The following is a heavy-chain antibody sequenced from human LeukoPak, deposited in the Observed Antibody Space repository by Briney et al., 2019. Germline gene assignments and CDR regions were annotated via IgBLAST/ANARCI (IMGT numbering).Heavy chain of an antibody. CDR3: AREHGDYYYVMDV. Sequence: SETLSLTCTVSGGSISSYYWSWIRQPPGKGLEWIGYIYYSGSTNYNPSLKSRVTISVDTSKNQFSLKLSSVTAADTAVYYCAREHGDYYYVMDVWGQGTTVTVSS. V-gene: IGHV4-59*01. D-gene: IGHD4-17*01. CDR1: GGSISSYY. CDR2: IYYSGST. J-gene: IGHJ6*02.